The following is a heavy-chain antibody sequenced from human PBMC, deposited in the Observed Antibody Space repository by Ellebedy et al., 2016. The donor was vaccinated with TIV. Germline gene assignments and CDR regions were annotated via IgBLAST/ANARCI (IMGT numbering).Heavy chain of an antibody. V-gene: IGHV4-30-2*01. CDR1: GGSTTSGGYS. CDR2: IYHGVNT. J-gene: IGHJ2*01. Sequence: MPSETLSLTCAVSGGSTTSGGYSWSWIRQPPGKGLAWIGYIYHGVNTYYNPSLKSRVAISLDRSKDQFSLRLTSVTAADTAVYYCARNTFSLRRYFYFVLWGRGTLVTVSS. D-gene: IGHD2/OR15-2a*01. CDR3: ARNTFSLRRYFYFVL.